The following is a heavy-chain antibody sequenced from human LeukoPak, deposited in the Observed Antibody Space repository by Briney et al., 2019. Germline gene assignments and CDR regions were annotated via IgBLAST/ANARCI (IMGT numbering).Heavy chain of an antibody. J-gene: IGHJ4*02. V-gene: IGHV3-30*04. Sequence: GRSLRLSCAAPGFTFSSYAMYWVRQSPGKGLEWVAVISYDGSNKYYADSVKGRFTISRDNSKNTLYLQMNSLRAEDTAVYYCARDARTVGITMIVVGFDYWGQGTLVTVSS. CDR1: GFTFSSYA. D-gene: IGHD3-22*01. CDR2: ISYDGSNK. CDR3: ARDARTVGITMIVVGFDY.